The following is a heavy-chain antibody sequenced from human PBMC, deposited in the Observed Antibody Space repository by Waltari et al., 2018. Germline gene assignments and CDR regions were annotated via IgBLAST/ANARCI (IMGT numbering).Heavy chain of an antibody. J-gene: IGHJ6*03. CDR2: IYSDTST. V-gene: IGHV3-53*02. Sequence: EVQLVETGGGLIQPGGSLRLSCAAPGFTVSSNHITWVRRAPGKGLEWVSVIYSDTSTYYADSVKGRFTISRDNSKNTLYLQMNSLRAEDTAVYYCARGVSYFYYYYYYYMDVWGKGTTVTVSS. D-gene: IGHD2-21*01. CDR3: ARGVSYFYYYYYYYMDV. CDR1: GFTVSSNH.